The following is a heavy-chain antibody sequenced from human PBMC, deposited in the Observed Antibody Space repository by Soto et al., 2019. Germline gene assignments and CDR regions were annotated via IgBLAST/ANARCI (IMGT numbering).Heavy chain of an antibody. V-gene: IGHV1-69*01. CDR2: IIPFFGTA. J-gene: IGHJ5*02. D-gene: IGHD3-22*01. CDR3: ARSLYDSSGYSFRFWFDP. Sequence: QVQLGQSGAEVRKPGSSVKDSCKASGGSFSEYAISWVRQAPGQGLEWMGGIIPFFGTADYGQKFQGRVTITADESSSTAYLELTSLRSEDTAVYYCARSLYDSSGYSFRFWFDPWGQGTLVTVSS. CDR1: GGSFSEYA.